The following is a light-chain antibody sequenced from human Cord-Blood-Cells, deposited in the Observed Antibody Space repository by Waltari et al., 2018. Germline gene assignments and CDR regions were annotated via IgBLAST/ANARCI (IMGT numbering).Light chain of an antibody. CDR1: QSVSSY. Sequence: EIVLTQSPATLSLSPGERATLSCRASQSVSSYLAWYQQEPGQAPRLLIYDASNRATGIPARFSGSGSGTDFTLTISSLEPEDFAVYYCQERSNWPCTFGGGTKVEIK. CDR3: QERSNWPCT. V-gene: IGKV3-11*01. J-gene: IGKJ4*01. CDR2: DAS.